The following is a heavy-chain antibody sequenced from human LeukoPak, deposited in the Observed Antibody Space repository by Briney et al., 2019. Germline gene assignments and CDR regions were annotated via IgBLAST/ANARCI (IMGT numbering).Heavy chain of an antibody. CDR3: ARALITMVRGVIRTQFDA. Sequence: GASVKVSCKASGYTFTGYYMHWVRQAPGQGLEWMGWINPNSGGTNYAQKFQGRVTMTRDTSISTAYMELSRLRSDDTAVYYCARALITMVRGVIRTQFDAWGQGTLVTVSS. D-gene: IGHD3-10*01. J-gene: IGHJ5*02. CDR2: INPNSGGT. CDR1: GYTFTGYY. V-gene: IGHV1-2*02.